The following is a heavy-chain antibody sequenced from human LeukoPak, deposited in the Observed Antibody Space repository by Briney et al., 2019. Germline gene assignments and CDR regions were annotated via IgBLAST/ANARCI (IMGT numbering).Heavy chain of an antibody. CDR1: GGSISSYY. CDR2: IYYSGST. D-gene: IGHD6-13*01. V-gene: IGHV4-59*12. Sequence: SETLSLTCTVSGGSISSYYWSWIRQPPGKGLEWIGYIYYSGSTNYNPSLKSRVTMSVDTSKNQFSLKLSSVTAADTAVYYCARGVAAAGTPYYYYYYMDVWGKGTTVTVSS. CDR3: ARGVAAAGTPYYYYYYMDV. J-gene: IGHJ6*03.